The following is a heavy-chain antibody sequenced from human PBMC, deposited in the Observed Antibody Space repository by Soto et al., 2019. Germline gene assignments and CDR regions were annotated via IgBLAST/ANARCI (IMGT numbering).Heavy chain of an antibody. D-gene: IGHD3-3*01. V-gene: IGHV3-11*01. CDR1: GGSISSYY. J-gene: IGHJ4*02. Sequence: LSLTCTVSGGSISSYYWSWIRQAPGKGLEWVSYISSSGTTIYYADSVKGRFTISRDNAKNSLYLQLNSLRAEDTAVYYCARVERGITIFGVVIPPFDYWGQGTLVTVSS. CDR3: ARVERGITIFGVVIPPFDY. CDR2: ISSSGTTI.